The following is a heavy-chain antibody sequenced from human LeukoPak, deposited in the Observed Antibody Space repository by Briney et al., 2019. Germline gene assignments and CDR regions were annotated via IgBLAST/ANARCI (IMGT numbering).Heavy chain of an antibody. D-gene: IGHD3-10*01. J-gene: IGHJ4*02. Sequence: GGSLRLSCAASGFTFSSYSMNWVRQAPGKGLEWVSSISSSTNYIYYAESVKGRFTISRDNAKNSLYLQMNSLRAEDTAVYYCARTYYYGSGSYDYWGQGTLVTVSS. CDR3: ARTYYYGSGSYDY. CDR1: GFTFSSYS. CDR2: ISSSTNYI. V-gene: IGHV3-21*01.